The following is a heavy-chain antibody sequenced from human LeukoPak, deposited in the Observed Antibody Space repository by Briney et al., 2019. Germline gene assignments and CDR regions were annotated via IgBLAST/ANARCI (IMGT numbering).Heavy chain of an antibody. V-gene: IGHV4-34*01. CDR1: GGSFSGYY. CDR2: INHSGST. J-gene: IGHJ4*02. CDR3: ARGGRGRGMAAAGRGTLDY. Sequence: SETLSLTCAVYGGSFSGYYWSWIRQPPGKGLEWIGEINHSGSTNYNPSLKSRVTISVDTSKNQFSLKLSSVTAADTAVYYCARGGRGRGMAAAGRGTLDYWGQGTLVTASS. D-gene: IGHD6-13*01.